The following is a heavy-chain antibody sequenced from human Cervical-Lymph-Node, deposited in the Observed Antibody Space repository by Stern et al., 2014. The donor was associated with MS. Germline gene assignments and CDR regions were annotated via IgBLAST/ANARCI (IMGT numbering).Heavy chain of an antibody. CDR2: IFPGGSDI. CDR1: GYTFTSYW. Sequence: EVQLVQSGPEVKRPGASLKISCQASGYTFTSYWIGWVRQMPGKGLEWVAIIFPGGSDIRYSPSFQGQVTIAADKSSSTAYLQWNNLKASDTAIYYCARQRYFDYWGQGTLVTVSS. J-gene: IGHJ4*02. V-gene: IGHV5-51*01. CDR3: ARQRYFDY.